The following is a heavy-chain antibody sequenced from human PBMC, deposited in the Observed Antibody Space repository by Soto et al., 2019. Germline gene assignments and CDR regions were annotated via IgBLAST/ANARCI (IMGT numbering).Heavy chain of an antibody. CDR2: INHSGST. D-gene: IGHD6-19*01. V-gene: IGHV4-34*01. CDR1: GGSFSGYY. Sequence: SETLSLTCAVYGGSFSGYYWSWIRQPPGKGLEWIGEINHSGSTNYNPSLKSRVTISVDTSKNQFSLKLSSVTAADTAVYYCARKWARQWLGRDWFDPWGQGTLVTVSS. CDR3: ARKWARQWLGRDWFDP. J-gene: IGHJ5*02.